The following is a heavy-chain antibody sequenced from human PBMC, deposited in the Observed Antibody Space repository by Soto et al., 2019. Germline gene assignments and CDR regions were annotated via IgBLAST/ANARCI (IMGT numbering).Heavy chain of an antibody. CDR2: ISGSGGST. CDR1: GFTFSSYA. J-gene: IGHJ4*02. V-gene: IGHV3-23*01. CDR3: AKDGVGTYCTNGVCYGDAVRPYYFDY. Sequence: GGSLRLSCAASGFTFSSYAMSWVRQAPGKGLEWVSAISGSGGSTYYADSVKGRFTISRDNSKNTLYLQMNSLRAEDTAVYYCAKDGVGTYCTNGVCYGDAVRPYYFDYWGQGTLVTVSS. D-gene: IGHD2-8*01.